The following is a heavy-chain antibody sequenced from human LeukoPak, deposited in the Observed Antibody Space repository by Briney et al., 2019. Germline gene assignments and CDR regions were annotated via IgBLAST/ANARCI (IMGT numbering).Heavy chain of an antibody. CDR1: GYTFYDYA. D-gene: IGHD3-22*01. V-gene: IGHV3-9*01. Sequence: SLRLSCXASGYTFYDYAMHWVRHAPGKGLEWVSVIIWISRSIRYPHSLQRRFTLSRDNAKNSLYLQINSLRAEAAPLYYCAKDGYYDSSGYALHYWGQGPLVTVSS. CDR3: AKDGYYDSSGYALHY. J-gene: IGHJ4*02. CDR2: IIWISRSI.